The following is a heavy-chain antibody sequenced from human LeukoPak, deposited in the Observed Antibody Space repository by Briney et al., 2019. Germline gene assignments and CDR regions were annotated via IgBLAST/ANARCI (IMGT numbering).Heavy chain of an antibody. Sequence: GGSLRLSCAASGFTFSSYWMHWVRQAPGKGLVWVSRINSDGSSTSYADSVKGRFTISRDNAKNTLYLEMNSLRAEDTAVYYCARVRFLEWSDYWGQGTLVTVSS. J-gene: IGHJ4*02. CDR3: ARVRFLEWSDY. V-gene: IGHV3-74*01. CDR1: GFTFSSYW. CDR2: INSDGSST. D-gene: IGHD3-3*01.